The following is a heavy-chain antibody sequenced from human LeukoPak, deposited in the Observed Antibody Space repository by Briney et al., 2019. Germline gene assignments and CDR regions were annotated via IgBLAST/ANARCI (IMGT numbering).Heavy chain of an antibody. CDR3: ARVDENKQSGGMDV. D-gene: IGHD1/OR15-1a*01. CDR2: IYYSGST. Sequence: SETLSLTCTVSGGSISSGDYYWSWIRQPPGQGLEWIGYIYYSGSTYYNPSLKSRVTISVDTSKNQFSLKLSSVTAADTAVYYCARVDENKQSGGMDVWGQGTTVTVSS. J-gene: IGHJ6*02. V-gene: IGHV4-30-4*01. CDR1: GGSISSGDYY.